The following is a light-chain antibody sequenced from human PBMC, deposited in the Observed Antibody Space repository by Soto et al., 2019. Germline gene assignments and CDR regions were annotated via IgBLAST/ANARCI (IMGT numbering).Light chain of an antibody. J-gene: IGKJ2*01. Sequence: EIVLTQSPGTLSLSPGERVTLSCRASQSVSSNFFAWHQQKPGQAPRLLIYGASSRATGIPDRFSGSGSGTDFTLTISRLEPEDFAVYYFQQYSNSMYSFVQGTKPEIK. V-gene: IGKV3-20*01. CDR3: QQYSNSMYS. CDR2: GAS. CDR1: QSVSSNF.